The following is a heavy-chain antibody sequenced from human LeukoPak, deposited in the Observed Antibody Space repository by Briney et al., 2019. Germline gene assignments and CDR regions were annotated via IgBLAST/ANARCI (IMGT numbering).Heavy chain of an antibody. V-gene: IGHV3-43*02. Sequence: GGSLRLSCAASGFTFDDYAMHWVRQAPGKGLEWVSLISGDGGSTYYADSVKGRFTISRDNSKNSLYLQMSSLRTEDTALYYCAKALADRDLPYYYDSSGYYLVLGYWGQGTLVTVSS. CDR1: GFTFDDYA. CDR2: ISGDGGST. J-gene: IGHJ4*02. CDR3: AKALADRDLPYYYDSSGYYLVLGY. D-gene: IGHD3-22*01.